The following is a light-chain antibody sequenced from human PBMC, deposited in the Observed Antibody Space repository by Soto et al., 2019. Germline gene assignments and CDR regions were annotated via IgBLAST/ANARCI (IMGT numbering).Light chain of an antibody. CDR1: QTSNW. J-gene: IGKJ1*01. V-gene: IGKV1-5*03. CDR2: KAS. CDR3: QQYNNYSPRT. Sequence: DIQMTQSPSTLSASVGDRVTITCRASQTSNWLAWYQQKPGKAPKLLIYKASSLECGVPSRFSGSGSGTEFTLTISSLQPDDFATYYCQQYNNYSPRTFGQGTKLEIK.